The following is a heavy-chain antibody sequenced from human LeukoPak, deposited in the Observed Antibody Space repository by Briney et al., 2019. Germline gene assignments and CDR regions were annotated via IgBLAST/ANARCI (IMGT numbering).Heavy chain of an antibody. J-gene: IGHJ5*02. CDR2: INPSGGST. V-gene: IGHV1-46*01. CDR1: GYTFTSYY. D-gene: IGHD3-3*01. Sequence: ASVKVSCKASGYTFTSYYMHWVRQAPGQGLEWMGIINPSGGSTSYAQKFQGRVTMTRDTSTSTVYMELSSLRSEDTAVYYCARQRYDRYDFWSGDNSSNWFDPWGQGTLVTVSS. CDR3: ARQRYDRYDFWSGDNSSNWFDP.